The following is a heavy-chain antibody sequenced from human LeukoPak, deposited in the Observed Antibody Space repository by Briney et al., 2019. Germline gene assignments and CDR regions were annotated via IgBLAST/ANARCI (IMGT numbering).Heavy chain of an antibody. CDR1: GYSFTSYR. CDR2: IYPGDSDT. CDR3: ARHHTYCSGGSCYLAPHLDY. Sequence: GESLKISCKGSGYSFTSYRIGWVRQMPGKGLEWMGIIYPGDSDTRYSPSFQGQVTISADKSISTAYLQWSSLKASDTAMYYCARHHTYCSGGSCYLAPHLDYWGQGTLVTVSS. D-gene: IGHD2-15*01. V-gene: IGHV5-51*01. J-gene: IGHJ4*02.